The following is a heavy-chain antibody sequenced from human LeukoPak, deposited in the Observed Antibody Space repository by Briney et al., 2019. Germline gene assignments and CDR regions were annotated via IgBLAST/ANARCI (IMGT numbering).Heavy chain of an antibody. J-gene: IGHJ4*02. V-gene: IGHV4-59*01. CDR1: GGSISSYY. D-gene: IGHD6-13*01. CDR2: IYSSGST. CDR3: ARARGRAAAGRPFDY. Sequence: SETLSLTCTVSGGSISSYYWSWIRQPPGKGLEWIGYIYSSGSTNYNPSLKSRVTISLDTSRNQFSLKLSSVTAADTAVYYCARARGRAAAGRPFDYWGQGTLVTVSS.